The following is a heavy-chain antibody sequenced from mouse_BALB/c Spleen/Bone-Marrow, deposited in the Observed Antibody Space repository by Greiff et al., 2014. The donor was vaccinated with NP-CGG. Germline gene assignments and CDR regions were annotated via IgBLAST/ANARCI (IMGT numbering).Heavy chain of an antibody. V-gene: IGHV14-3*02. CDR1: GFNIKDTY. D-gene: IGHD2-14*01. CDR3: ATYYRYDRRFAY. CDR2: IDPTSGNT. J-gene: IGHJ3*01. Sequence: EVKLMESGAELVKPGASVKLSCTASGFNIKDTYMHWVKQRPEQGLEWIGRIDPTSGNTKYDPKFQGKATITADTSSNTAYLQLSSLTSEDTAVYYCATYYRYDRRFAYWGQGTLVTVSA.